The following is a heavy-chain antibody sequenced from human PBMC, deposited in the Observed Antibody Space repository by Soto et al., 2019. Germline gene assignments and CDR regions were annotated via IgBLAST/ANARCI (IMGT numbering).Heavy chain of an antibody. V-gene: IGHV4-59*11. CDR2: GYYSGST. CDR3: ARGVYLSLVRTGWFDP. Sequence: SVTMCVTCTVAGTSMSGHCWSWMRQTPGKGLEWIGYGYYSGSTLYNPSLKSRVTISLDTSKNHFSLRLNSVTSADTAVYYCARGVYLSLVRTGWFDPWGQGTLVTVSS. J-gene: IGHJ5*02. CDR1: GTSMSGHC. D-gene: IGHD3-10*01.